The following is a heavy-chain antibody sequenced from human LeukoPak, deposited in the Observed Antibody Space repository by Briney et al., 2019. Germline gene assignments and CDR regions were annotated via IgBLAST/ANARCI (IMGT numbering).Heavy chain of an antibody. J-gene: IGHJ4*02. D-gene: IGHD2-15*01. CDR3: ASGEVGVRKFYSDPFHY. V-gene: IGHV3-53*01. CDR2: IYSAGST. Sequence: GGSLRLSCAASGFTVSSNYMRWVRQAPGKGLEWVSIIYSAGSTYYADSVRGRFTISRDSSKNTVCLQMNSLRVEDTAVYYCASGEVGVRKFYSDPFHYWGQGTLVTVSP. CDR1: GFTVSSNY.